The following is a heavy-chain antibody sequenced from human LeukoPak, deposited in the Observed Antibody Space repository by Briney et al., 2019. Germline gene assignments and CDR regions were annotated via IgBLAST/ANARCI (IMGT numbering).Heavy chain of an antibody. Sequence: PSETLSLTCTVSGGSISSYYWSWIRQPPGKGLEWIGYIYYSGSTNYNPSLKSRVTISVDTSKNQFSLKLSSVTAADTAVYYCARGLDGYNGNFDYWGQGTLVTVSS. V-gene: IGHV4-59*01. CDR2: IYYSGST. CDR1: GGSISSYY. J-gene: IGHJ4*02. CDR3: ARGLDGYNGNFDY. D-gene: IGHD5-24*01.